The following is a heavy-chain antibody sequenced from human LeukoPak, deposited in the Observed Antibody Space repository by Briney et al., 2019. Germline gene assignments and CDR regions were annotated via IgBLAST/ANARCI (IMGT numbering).Heavy chain of an antibody. J-gene: IGHJ6*04. D-gene: IGHD3-10*01. CDR2: MSSSGSTI. Sequence: GGSLRLSCAASGFTFSSDEMNWVRQAPGKGLEWVSYMSSSGSTIYYADSVKGRFTISRDNAKNTLYLQMNSLRAEDTAVYYCAKSRSITMVRGVIDSSYYYGMDVWGKGTTVTVSS. CDR3: AKSRSITMVRGVIDSSYYYGMDV. V-gene: IGHV3-48*03. CDR1: GFTFSSDE.